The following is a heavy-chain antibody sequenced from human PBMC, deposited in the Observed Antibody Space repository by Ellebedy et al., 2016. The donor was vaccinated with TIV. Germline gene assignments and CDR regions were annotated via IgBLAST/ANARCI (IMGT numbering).Heavy chain of an antibody. J-gene: IGHJ6*02. D-gene: IGHD6-13*01. CDR3: ARVRRGSSGMDV. CDR1: GYSFTGYY. V-gene: IGHV1-2*02. Sequence: ASVKVSCKASGYSFTGYYIHWVRQAPGQGLEWMGWINPTSGVTKYAQKFQGRVSMTRDTSVSTAYMDLSRLESDDTAVYHCARVRRGSSGMDVWGQGTTVTVS. CDR2: INPTSGVT.